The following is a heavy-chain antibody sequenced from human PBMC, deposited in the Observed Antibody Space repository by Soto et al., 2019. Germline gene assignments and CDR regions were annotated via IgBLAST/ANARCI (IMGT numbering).Heavy chain of an antibody. J-gene: IGHJ3*02. D-gene: IGHD2-15*01. Sequence: GGSLRLSCAASGFTFSDAWMNWVRQAPGKGLEWVGRIKSKIHGGTTDYAAPVKGRFTVSRDDSENTVYLQMNSLKTEDTAVYYCTTFLGRSYCSGGTFYYAFDIWGQGKTVTVSS. CDR2: IKSKIHGGTT. CDR1: GFTFSDAW. V-gene: IGHV3-15*07. CDR3: TTFLGRSYCSGGTFYYAFDI.